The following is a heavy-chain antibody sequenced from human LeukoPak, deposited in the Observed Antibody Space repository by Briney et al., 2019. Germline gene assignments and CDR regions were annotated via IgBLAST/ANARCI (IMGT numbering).Heavy chain of an antibody. Sequence: SETLSLTCSVSGGSISSYYWSWIRQPPGKGLEWIGHIYYSESTNYNPSLKSRVTISIDTSKNQFSLELSSVTAADTAVYYCARGVRGWSSDYWGQGTLVTVSS. D-gene: IGHD6-19*01. V-gene: IGHV4-59*01. CDR2: IYYSEST. J-gene: IGHJ4*02. CDR3: ARGVRGWSSDY. CDR1: GGSISSYY.